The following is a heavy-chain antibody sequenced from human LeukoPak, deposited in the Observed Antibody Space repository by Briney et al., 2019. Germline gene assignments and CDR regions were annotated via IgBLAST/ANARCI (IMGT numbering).Heavy chain of an antibody. V-gene: IGHV1-69*05. D-gene: IGHD1-7*01. CDR2: ITPIFGTA. Sequence: GASVKVSCKASGGTFSSYAISWVRQAPGQGLEWMGGITPIFGTANYAQKFQGRVTITTDESTSTAYMELSSLRSEDTAVYYCARDNYAGANWFDPWGQGTLVTVSP. J-gene: IGHJ5*02. CDR3: ARDNYAGANWFDP. CDR1: GGTFSSYA.